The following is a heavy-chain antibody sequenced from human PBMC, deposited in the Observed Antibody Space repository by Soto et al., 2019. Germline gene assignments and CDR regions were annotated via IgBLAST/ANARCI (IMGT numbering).Heavy chain of an antibody. CDR3: ALTRRSSLLEVAGPGFEY. J-gene: IGHJ4*02. CDR1: GFNFGVFG. CDR2: LSYEGSEE. Sequence: VGSLRLSCAASGFNFGVFGIHWVRQAPGKGLEWLSVLSYEGSEEYYADSVRGRFTISRDNSKNMLFLQMDSLRVDDTGVYYCALTRRSSLLEVAGPGFEYWGQGTLVTVSS. V-gene: IGHV3-30*03. D-gene: IGHD6-19*01.